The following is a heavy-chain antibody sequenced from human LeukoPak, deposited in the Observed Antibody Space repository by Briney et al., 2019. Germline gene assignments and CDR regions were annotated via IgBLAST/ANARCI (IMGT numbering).Heavy chain of an antibody. V-gene: IGHV1-2*02. CDR2: IDPNSGGT. J-gene: IGHJ5*02. CDR1: GYTFTACY. Sequence: ASVKVSCKASGYTFTACYIHWVRHAPGQGLEWMGWIDPNSGGTNYAQKFQGRVTLTRDTSINTAYMDLTGLTSDDTAVYYCARPLSPYQFYFRTWGQGTLLTVSS. D-gene: IGHD2/OR15-2a*01. CDR3: ARPLSPYQFYFRT.